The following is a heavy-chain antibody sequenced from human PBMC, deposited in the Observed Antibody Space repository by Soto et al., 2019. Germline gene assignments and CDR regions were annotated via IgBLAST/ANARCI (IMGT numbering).Heavy chain of an antibody. CDR2: ISGSGGST. Sequence: GGSLRLSCAASGFTFSSYAMSWVRQAPGKGLEWVSAISGSGGSTYYADSVKGRFTISRDNSKNTLYLQMNSLRAEDTAVYYCAKDKSGSYYYGCFDYWGQGTLVTVSS. V-gene: IGHV3-23*01. D-gene: IGHD1-26*01. CDR3: AKDKSGSYYYGCFDY. CDR1: GFTFSSYA. J-gene: IGHJ4*02.